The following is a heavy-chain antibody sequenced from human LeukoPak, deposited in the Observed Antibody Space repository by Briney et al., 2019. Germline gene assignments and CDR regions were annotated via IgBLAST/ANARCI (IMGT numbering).Heavy chain of an antibody. Sequence: SETLSLTCTVSGDSVSSYYWSWIRQPPGKGLEWIGYIFSSGSTNYNPSLQSRDTISLVTSTNQFSLRLRSVTAADTAVYYCARHLPRTDIGYAFDIWGQGTVVTVSS. CDR1: GDSVSSYY. CDR3: ARHLPRTDIGYAFDI. V-gene: IGHV4-59*08. J-gene: IGHJ3*02. D-gene: IGHD2-15*01. CDR2: IFSSGST.